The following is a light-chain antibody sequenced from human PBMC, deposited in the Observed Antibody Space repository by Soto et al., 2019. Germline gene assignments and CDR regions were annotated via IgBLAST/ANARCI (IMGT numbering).Light chain of an antibody. Sequence: QSALTQPASVSGSPGQSITISCTGTSSDVGGYNYVSWYQQHPGKAPKLMIYEVSNRPSGVSNRFSGSKSGNTASLTISGLQAEDEAEYYCRSYTSSSTPWVFGGGTKLTVL. V-gene: IGLV2-14*01. CDR2: EVS. J-gene: IGLJ3*02. CDR1: SSDVGGYNY. CDR3: RSYTSSSTPWV.